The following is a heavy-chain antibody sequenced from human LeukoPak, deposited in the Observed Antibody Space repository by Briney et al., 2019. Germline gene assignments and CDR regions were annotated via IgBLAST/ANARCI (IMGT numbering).Heavy chain of an antibody. V-gene: IGHV4-4*02. Sequence: RPSETLSLTCAVSGGSISSSNWWSWVRQPPGKGLEWIGEIYHSGSTNYNPSLKSRATISVDTSKNQFSLKLSSVTAADTAVYYCARNLGGSSWVFDYWGQGTLVTVSS. J-gene: IGHJ4*02. D-gene: IGHD6-13*01. CDR2: IYHSGST. CDR1: GGSISSSNW. CDR3: ARNLGGSSWVFDY.